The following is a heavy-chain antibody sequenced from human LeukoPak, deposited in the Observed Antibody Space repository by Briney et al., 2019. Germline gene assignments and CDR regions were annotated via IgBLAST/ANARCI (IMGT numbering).Heavy chain of an antibody. V-gene: IGHV1-46*01. CDR3: ARDQEAFDY. J-gene: IGHJ4*02. CDR2: IYPRDGST. Sequence: ASVKVSCKASGYSFTSNYIHWVRQAPGQGLEWMGMIYPRDGSTSYARKFQGRVTVTRGTSTSTVHMELSGLRSEDTAVYYCARDQEAFDYWGQGTLVTVSS. CDR1: GYSFTSNY.